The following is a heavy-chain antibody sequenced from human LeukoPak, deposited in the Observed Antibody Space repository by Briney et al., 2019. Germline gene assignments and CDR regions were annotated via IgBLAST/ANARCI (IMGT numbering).Heavy chain of an antibody. J-gene: IGHJ4*02. CDR1: GGSISSDDYY. D-gene: IGHD6-6*01. V-gene: IGHV4-39*01. Sequence: PSETLSLTCTVSGGSISSDDYYWSWIRQPPGKGLEWIGSIYYSGSTYYNPSLKSRVTISVDTSKNQFSLKLSSVTAADTAVYYCARLPGGGSSYFDYWGQGTLVTVSS. CDR2: IYYSGST. CDR3: ARLPGGGSSYFDY.